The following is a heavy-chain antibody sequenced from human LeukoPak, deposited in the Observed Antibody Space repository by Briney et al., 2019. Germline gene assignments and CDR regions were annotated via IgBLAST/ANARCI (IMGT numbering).Heavy chain of an antibody. CDR3: ATAGQWRFDS. CDR2: LSPDGGTT. Sequence: GGSLRLSCAASGFTFSSYWMHWVRQAPGEGLVWVSRLSPDGGTTDYSDSVRGRFTISRDNAKDTLYLQMNSLRADDTAVYYCATAGQWRFDSWGLGTLVTVSS. CDR1: GFTFSSYW. D-gene: IGHD6-19*01. J-gene: IGHJ4*02. V-gene: IGHV3-74*01.